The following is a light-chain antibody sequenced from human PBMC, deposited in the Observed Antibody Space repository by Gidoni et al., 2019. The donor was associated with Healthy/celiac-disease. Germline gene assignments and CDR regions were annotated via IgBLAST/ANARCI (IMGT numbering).Light chain of an antibody. CDR3: QQRSNWPT. J-gene: IGKJ1*01. CDR2: DAS. V-gene: IGKV3-11*01. Sequence: EIVLTQSPATLSLSPGESATLPCRASQSVSSYLAWYQQKPGQAPRLLIYDASNRATGIPARFSGSGSGTDFTLTISSLEPEDFAVYYCQQRSNWPTFDQGTKVEIK. CDR1: QSVSSY.